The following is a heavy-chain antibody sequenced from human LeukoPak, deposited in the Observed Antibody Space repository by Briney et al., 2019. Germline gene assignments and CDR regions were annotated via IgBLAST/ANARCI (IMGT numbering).Heavy chain of an antibody. D-gene: IGHD1-26*01. Sequence: GGSLRLSCAASGFTFSSYGMSWVRQAPGKGLEWVSAISGSSSYIYYADSVKGRFTISRDNAKNSLYLQMNSLRAEDTAVYYCARVIVGATAALDYWGQGTLVTVSS. CDR2: ISGSSSYI. CDR3: ARVIVGATAALDY. V-gene: IGHV3-21*01. CDR1: GFTFSSYG. J-gene: IGHJ4*02.